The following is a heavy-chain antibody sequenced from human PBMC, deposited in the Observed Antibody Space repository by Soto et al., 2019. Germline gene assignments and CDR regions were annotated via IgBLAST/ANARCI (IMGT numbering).Heavy chain of an antibody. J-gene: IGHJ5*02. Sequence: ASVKVSCKASGYTFTSYYMHWVRQAPGQGLEWMGIINPSGGSTSYAQKFQGRVTMTRDTSTSTVYMELSSLRSEDTAVYYCARVGYYYFSRVYTTAKRGGIYFNSWGKGT. CDR3: ARVGYYYFSRVYTTAKRGGIYFNS. D-gene: IGHD3-3*01. V-gene: IGHV1-46*01. CDR2: INPSGGST. CDR1: GYTFTSYY.